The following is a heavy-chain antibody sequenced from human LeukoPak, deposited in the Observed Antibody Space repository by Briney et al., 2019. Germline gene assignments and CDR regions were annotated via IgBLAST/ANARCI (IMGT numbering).Heavy chain of an antibody. CDR1: GGSFSGYY. CDR3: ARGPGGYRYYYGSGSPLDY. V-gene: IGHV4-34*01. J-gene: IGHJ4*02. CDR2: INHSGST. D-gene: IGHD3-10*01. Sequence: SETLSLTCAVYGGSFSGYYWSWIRQPPGKGLEWIEEINHSGSTNYNPSLKSRVTISVDTSTHQFSLKLSSVTAADTAVYYCARGPGGYRYYYGSGSPLDYWGQGTLVTVSS.